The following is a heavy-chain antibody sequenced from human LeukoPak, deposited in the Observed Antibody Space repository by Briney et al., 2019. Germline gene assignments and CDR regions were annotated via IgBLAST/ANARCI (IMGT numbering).Heavy chain of an antibody. Sequence: GGSLRLSCAASGFTFSSHWMHWVRQAPGKGLVWVSRINSDGSSTSYADSVKGRFTTSRDNAKNTLYLQMNSLRVEDTAVYYCAREWSGFGELPDYWGQGTLVTVSS. CDR2: INSDGSST. CDR1: GFTFSSHW. CDR3: AREWSGFGELPDY. V-gene: IGHV3-74*01. J-gene: IGHJ4*02. D-gene: IGHD3-10*01.